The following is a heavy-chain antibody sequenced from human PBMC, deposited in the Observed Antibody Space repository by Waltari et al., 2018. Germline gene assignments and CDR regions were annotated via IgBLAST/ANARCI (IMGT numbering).Heavy chain of an antibody. V-gene: IGHV1-69*12. CDR3: ARDGDSSGFRVMDY. D-gene: IGHD3-22*01. CDR2: IIPLFVRS. Sequence: QVQLVQSGAEVKKPGSSVKVSCKASGGTFSSYAISWVRQAPGQGLEWMRGIIPLFVRSHYAQKFQGRVTITADESTSTAYMELSSLRSENTAVDYCARDGDSSGFRVMDYWGQGTLVTVSS. J-gene: IGHJ4*02. CDR1: GGTFSSYA.